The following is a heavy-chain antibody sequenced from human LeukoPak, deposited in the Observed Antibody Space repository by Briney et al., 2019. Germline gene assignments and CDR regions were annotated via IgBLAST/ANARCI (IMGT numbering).Heavy chain of an antibody. D-gene: IGHD2-15*01. CDR1: GGSISSYY. CDR2: IYTSGST. Sequence: PETLSLTCTVSGGSISSYYWSWIRQPAGKGLEWIGRIYTSGSTNYNPPLKSRVTMSVDTSKNQFSLKLSSVTAADTAVYYCARTPRRAYCSGGSCYGKFDYWGQGTLVTVSS. V-gene: IGHV4-4*07. J-gene: IGHJ4*02. CDR3: ARTPRRAYCSGGSCYGKFDY.